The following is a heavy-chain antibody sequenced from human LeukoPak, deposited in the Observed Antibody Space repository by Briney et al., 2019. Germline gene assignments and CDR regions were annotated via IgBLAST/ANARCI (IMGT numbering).Heavy chain of an antibody. Sequence: SETLSLTCAVYGGSFSGYYWSWIRQPPGKGLEWIGEINHSGSTNYNPSLKSLVTISVDTSKNQFSLKLSSVTAADTAVYYCARGLVVRGAIDYWGQGTLVTVSS. V-gene: IGHV4-34*01. CDR1: GGSFSGYY. J-gene: IGHJ4*02. CDR3: ARGLVVRGAIDY. D-gene: IGHD3-10*01. CDR2: INHSGST.